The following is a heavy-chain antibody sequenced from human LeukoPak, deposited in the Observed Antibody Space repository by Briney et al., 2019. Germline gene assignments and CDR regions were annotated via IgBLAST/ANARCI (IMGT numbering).Heavy chain of an antibody. V-gene: IGHV4-39*01. D-gene: IGHD3-10*01. CDR3: ARHFRFLGFGELLAFDN. CDR2: IYYNGNT. Sequence: PSETLSLTCSVSDDAISTTAYYWGWVRQSPGKGLEWLGSIYYNGNTYYHPSLKSRISISIDTSENQFSLNLNPVTAADSAVYYCARHFRFLGFGELLAFDNWGQGTRVIVSS. CDR1: DDAISTTAYY. J-gene: IGHJ4*02.